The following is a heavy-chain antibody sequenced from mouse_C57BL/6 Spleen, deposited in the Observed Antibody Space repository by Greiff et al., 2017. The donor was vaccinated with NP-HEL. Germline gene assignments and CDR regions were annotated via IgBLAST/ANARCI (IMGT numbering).Heavy chain of an antibody. CDR2: IDPETGGT. V-gene: IGHV1-15*01. D-gene: IGHD2-4*01. J-gene: IGHJ4*01. CDR1: GYTFTDYE. CDR3: TRFAYYDYDYYAMDY. Sequence: QVQLQQSGAELVRPGASVTLSCKASGYTFTDYEMHWVKQTPVHGLEWIGAIDPETGGTAYNQKFKGKAILTADKSSSTAYMELRSLTSEDSAVYYCTRFAYYDYDYYAMDYWGQGTSVTVSS.